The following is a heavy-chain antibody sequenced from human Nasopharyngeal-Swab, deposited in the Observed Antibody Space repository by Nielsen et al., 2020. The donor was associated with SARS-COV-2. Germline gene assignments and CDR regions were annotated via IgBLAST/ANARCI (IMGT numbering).Heavy chain of an antibody. D-gene: IGHD2-2*01. J-gene: IGHJ6*02. CDR2: IYPGDSDT. CDR3: ARSMPSRYYYYGMDV. Sequence: GESLKISCKGSGYSFTSYWIGWVRQMPGKGLEWMGIIYPGDSDTRYSPSFQGQVTISADKSISTAYLQWGSLKASDTAMYYCARSMPSRYYYYGMDVWGQGTTVTVSS. V-gene: IGHV5-51*01. CDR1: GYSFTSYW.